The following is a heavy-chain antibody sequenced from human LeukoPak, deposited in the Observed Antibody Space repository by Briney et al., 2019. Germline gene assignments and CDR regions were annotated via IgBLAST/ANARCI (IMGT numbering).Heavy chain of an antibody. CDR2: IYTSGST. V-gene: IGHV4-61*02. D-gene: IGHD3-22*01. CDR3: ARDYYDSSGYYY. J-gene: IGHJ4*02. Sequence: SETLSLTCTVSGGSISSGSYYWSWIRQPAGKGLEWIGRIYTSGSTNYNPSLKSRVTMSVDTSKNQFSLKLSSVTAADTAVYYCARDYYDSSGYYYWGQGTLVTVSS. CDR1: GGSISSGSYY.